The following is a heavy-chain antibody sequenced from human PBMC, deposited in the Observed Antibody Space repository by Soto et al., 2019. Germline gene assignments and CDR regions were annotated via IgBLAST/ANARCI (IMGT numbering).Heavy chain of an antibody. Sequence: QVQLVQSGAEVKKPGASVKVSCKASGYTFTTYYMHWVRQAPGQGLEWMGIINPYSGSTSNAQKFQGRVTMTRDTSTSTVYMDLSSLRSEDTAMYYCTRGGYYYGSASPPPHWFDPWGQGTLVTVSA. CDR2: INPYSGST. J-gene: IGHJ5*02. CDR3: TRGGYYYGSASPPPHWFDP. V-gene: IGHV1-46*03. D-gene: IGHD3-10*01. CDR1: GYTFTTYY.